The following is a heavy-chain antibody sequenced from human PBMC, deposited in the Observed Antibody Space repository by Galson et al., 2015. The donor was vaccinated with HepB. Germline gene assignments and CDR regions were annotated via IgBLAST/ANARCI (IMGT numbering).Heavy chain of an antibody. J-gene: IGHJ3*02. D-gene: IGHD3-22*01. CDR3: ARDRAPTYYYDRSGAFDI. Sequence: SLRLSCAASGFTFSSYWMHWVRQAPGKGLVWVSRINSDGSSTSYADSVKGRFTISRDNAKNTLYLQMNSLRAEDTAVYYCARDRAPTYYYDRSGAFDIWGQGTMVTVSS. CDR1: GFTFSSYW. CDR2: INSDGSST. V-gene: IGHV3-74*01.